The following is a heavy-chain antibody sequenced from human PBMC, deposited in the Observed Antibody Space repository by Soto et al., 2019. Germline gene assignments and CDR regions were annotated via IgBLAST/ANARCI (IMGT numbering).Heavy chain of an antibody. CDR3: AREKVGTTFFDN. CDR2: IYPSVSS. CDR1: GFAISRGYY. J-gene: IGHJ4*02. Sequence: SETLSLTCSVSGFAISRGYYWSWFRQPPGKGLEWIGSIYPSVSSYHNPSLATRLRLSIDTSKNQFTLNLTSVTAADTALYFCAREKVGTTFFDNWGQGIQVTVYS. V-gene: IGHV4-38-2*02. D-gene: IGHD1-1*01.